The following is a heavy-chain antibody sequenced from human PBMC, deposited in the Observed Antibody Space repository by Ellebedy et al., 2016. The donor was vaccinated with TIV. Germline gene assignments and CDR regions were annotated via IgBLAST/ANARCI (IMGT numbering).Heavy chain of an antibody. V-gene: IGHV5-51*01. D-gene: IGHD7-27*01. Sequence: GESLKISCQGSGYTFTHYWIAWVRQMPGQGLEWMGIIYPGDSDTRYSPSFQGQVTMSADESISTAYLQWSSLKASDTAMYYCARQSQGLGQGPFDIWGQGTMVTVSS. J-gene: IGHJ3*02. CDR1: GYTFTHYW. CDR2: IYPGDSDT. CDR3: ARQSQGLGQGPFDI.